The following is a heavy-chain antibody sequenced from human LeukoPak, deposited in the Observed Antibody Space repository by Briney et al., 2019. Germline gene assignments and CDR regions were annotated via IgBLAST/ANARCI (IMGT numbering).Heavy chain of an antibody. Sequence: GGSLRLSCAASGFTFSSYAMSWVRQAPGKGLEWVAAISGSGGSTYYADSVKGRFTISRDNSKNTLYLQMNSLRAEDPAVYYCARQWLPPYYFDYWGQGTLVTVSS. CDR2: ISGSGGST. CDR3: ARQWLPPYYFDY. J-gene: IGHJ4*02. V-gene: IGHV3-23*01. CDR1: GFTFSSYA. D-gene: IGHD6-19*01.